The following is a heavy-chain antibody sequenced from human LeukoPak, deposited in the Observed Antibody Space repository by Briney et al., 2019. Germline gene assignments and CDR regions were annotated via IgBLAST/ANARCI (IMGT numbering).Heavy chain of an antibody. Sequence: SETLSLTCTVSGYSISSGYYWGWIRQPAGKGLEWIGRFYTGGSPYYNPSLKSRVTMSVDTSKNQFSLKLSSVTAADTAVYYCARENSSGWSGDAFDIWGQGTMVTVSS. J-gene: IGHJ3*02. CDR2: FYTGGSP. V-gene: IGHV4-38-2*02. CDR1: GYSISSGYY. CDR3: ARENSSGWSGDAFDI. D-gene: IGHD6-19*01.